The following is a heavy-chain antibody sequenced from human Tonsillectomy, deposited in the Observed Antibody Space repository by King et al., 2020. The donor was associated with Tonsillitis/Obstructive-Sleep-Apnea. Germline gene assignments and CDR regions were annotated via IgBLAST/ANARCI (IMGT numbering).Heavy chain of an antibody. D-gene: IGHD6-13*01. Sequence: QLVQSGGGVVQPGRSLRLSCAASGFTFSSYAMHWVRQAPGKGLEWVAVISYDGSNKYYADSVKGRFTISRDNSKNTLYLQMNSLRAEDTAVYYCARGGPWYSSSWYYFDYWGQGTLVTVSS. J-gene: IGHJ4*02. CDR3: ARGGPWYSSSWYYFDY. CDR2: ISYDGSNK. V-gene: IGHV3-30*01. CDR1: GFTFSSYA.